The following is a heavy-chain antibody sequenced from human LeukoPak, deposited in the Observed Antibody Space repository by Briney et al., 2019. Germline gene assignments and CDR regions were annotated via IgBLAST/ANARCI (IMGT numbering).Heavy chain of an antibody. CDR2: TCYRSKWYN. CDR3: ARALWGQQWLARIFDY. D-gene: IGHD6-19*01. J-gene: IGHJ4*02. V-gene: IGHV6-1*01. Sequence: SQTLSLTCALSGDSVSSNSAAWNWIRQSPSSCLEWLGRTCYRSKWYNEYAVSVKSRITINPDTSKNQFSLQLNSVTPEDTAVYYCARALWGQQWLARIFDYWGQGTLVTVSS. CDR1: GDSVSSNSAA.